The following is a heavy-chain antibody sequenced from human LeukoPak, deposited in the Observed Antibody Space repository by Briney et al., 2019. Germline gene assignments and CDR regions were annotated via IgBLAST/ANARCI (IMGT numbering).Heavy chain of an antibody. D-gene: IGHD2-2*01. Sequence: ASVKVSCKASGGTFSSYAISWVRQAPGQGLEWMGGIIPIFGTANYAQKFQGRVTITADGSTSTAYMELSSLRSEDTAVYYCARETGYCSSTSCYYFDYWGQGTLVTVSS. J-gene: IGHJ4*02. CDR1: GGTFSSYA. CDR2: IIPIFGTA. V-gene: IGHV1-69*13. CDR3: ARETGYCSSTSCYYFDY.